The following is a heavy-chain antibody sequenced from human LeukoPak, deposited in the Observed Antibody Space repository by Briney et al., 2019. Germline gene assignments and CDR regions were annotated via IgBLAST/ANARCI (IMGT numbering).Heavy chain of an antibody. J-gene: IGHJ4*02. CDR2: INPNTGGT. CDR1: GYTFTGYF. V-gene: IGHV1-2*02. CDR3: ARVHATGYFSLDLGY. D-gene: IGHD3-9*01. Sequence: ASVRVSCKASGYTFTGYFMHWVRQAPGQGLDWMGWINPNTGGTKYAQKFQGRVTMTRDTSIGTAYMELSTVTSDDKAVYFCARVHATGYFSLDLGYWGQGTLVTVSS.